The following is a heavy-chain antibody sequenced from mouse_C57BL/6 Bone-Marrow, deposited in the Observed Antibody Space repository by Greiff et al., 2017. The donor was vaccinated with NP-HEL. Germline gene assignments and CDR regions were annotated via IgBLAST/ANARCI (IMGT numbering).Heavy chain of an antibody. V-gene: IGHV1-64*01. CDR2: IHPNSGST. D-gene: IGHD1-1*01. J-gene: IGHJ3*01. CDR1: GYTFTSYW. CDR3: ARNDYYGSSYGFAY. Sequence: QVQLQQPGAELVKPGASVKLSCKASGYTFTSYWMHWVKQRPGQGLEWIGMIHPNSGSTNYNEKFKSKATLTVDKSSSTAYMQLSSLTSEDSAVYYWARNDYYGSSYGFAYWGQGTLVTVSA.